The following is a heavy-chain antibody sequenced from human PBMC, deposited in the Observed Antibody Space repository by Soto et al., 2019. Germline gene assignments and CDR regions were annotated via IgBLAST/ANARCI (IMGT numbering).Heavy chain of an antibody. D-gene: IGHD3-10*01. Sequence: QVQLVRSGAEVKKPGSSVKVSCKASGGIFSTYAISWLRQAPGQGLEWMGGIIPLFGTPNSAQRFQGRVTITADESTSTAYMELSRLRSEDTAVYYCARDRDDYGSGNYYNRIDFWGQGTLVTVSS. V-gene: IGHV1-69*01. J-gene: IGHJ4*02. CDR1: GGIFSTYA. CDR2: IIPLFGTP. CDR3: ARDRDDYGSGNYYNRIDF.